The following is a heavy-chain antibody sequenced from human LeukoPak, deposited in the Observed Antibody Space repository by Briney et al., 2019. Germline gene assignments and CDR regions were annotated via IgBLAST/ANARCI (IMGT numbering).Heavy chain of an antibody. CDR3: ATDLRSGWYRGDY. V-gene: IGHV1-24*01. D-gene: IGHD6-19*01. CDR2: FDPEDGET. CDR1: GYTLTELS. J-gene: IGHJ4*02. Sequence: ASVKVSCKVSGYTLTELSMHWVRQAPGKGLEWMGGFDPEDGETIYAQKFQGRVTMTEDTSTDTAYMELSSLRSEDTAVYYCATDLRSGWYRGDYWGQRTLVTVSS.